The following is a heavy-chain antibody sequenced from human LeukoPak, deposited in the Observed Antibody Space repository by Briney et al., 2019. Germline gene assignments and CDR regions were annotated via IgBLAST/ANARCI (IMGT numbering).Heavy chain of an antibody. D-gene: IGHD3-9*01. Sequence: GGSLRLSCAASGFTFSSYWMSWVRQAPGKGLEWVANIKEDGNEKDYLDSVKGRFTISRDNAKNSLYLQMNSLRAEDTAVYYCARECYDILTGHEAYYGMDVWGQGTTVTVSS. CDR2: IKEDGNEK. CDR3: ARECYDILTGHEAYYGMDV. V-gene: IGHV3-7*01. CDR1: GFTFSSYW. J-gene: IGHJ6*02.